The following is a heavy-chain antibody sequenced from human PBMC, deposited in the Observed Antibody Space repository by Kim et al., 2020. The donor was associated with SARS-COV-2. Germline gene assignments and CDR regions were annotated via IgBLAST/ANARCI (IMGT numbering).Heavy chain of an antibody. Sequence: GGSLRLSCAASGFTFSSYSMNWVRQAPGKGLEWVSSISSSSSYIYYADSVKGRFTISRDNAKNSLYLQMNSLRAEDTAVYYCARDLVIVGATLNFDYWGQGPLVTVSS. D-gene: IGHD1-26*01. CDR2: ISSSSSYI. CDR1: GFTFSSYS. CDR3: ARDLVIVGATLNFDY. J-gene: IGHJ4*02. V-gene: IGHV3-21*01.